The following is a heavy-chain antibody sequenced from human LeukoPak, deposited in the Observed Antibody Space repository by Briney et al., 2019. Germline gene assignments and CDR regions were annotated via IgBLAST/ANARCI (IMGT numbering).Heavy chain of an antibody. Sequence: GGSLRLSCAASGFTFSSYAMSWVRQAPGKGLEWVSAISNSGGSTYYADSVKGRFTISRDNSKNTLYLQMNSLRAEDTAVYYCARGYCSSTSCYFDYWGQGTLVTVSS. V-gene: IGHV3-23*01. J-gene: IGHJ4*02. CDR1: GFTFSSYA. D-gene: IGHD2-2*01. CDR2: ISNSGGST. CDR3: ARGYCSSTSCYFDY.